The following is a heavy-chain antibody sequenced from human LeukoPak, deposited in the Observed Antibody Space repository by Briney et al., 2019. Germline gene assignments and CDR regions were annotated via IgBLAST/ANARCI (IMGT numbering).Heavy chain of an antibody. CDR3: ARRGNWGFFDY. J-gene: IGHJ4*02. V-gene: IGHV4-59*01. Sequence: SETLSLTCTVSGGSFRRSYWSWMRQPPGKGLEWIGYIRNSGSTNYNPSLKSRVTISLDTSKNQFSLKLSSVAAADTAVYYCARRGNWGFFDYWGQGTLVTVSS. CDR1: GGSFRRSY. CDR2: IRNSGST. D-gene: IGHD7-27*01.